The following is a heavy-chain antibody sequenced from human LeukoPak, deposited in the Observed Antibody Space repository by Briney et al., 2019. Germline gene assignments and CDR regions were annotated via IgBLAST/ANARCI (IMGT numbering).Heavy chain of an antibody. J-gene: IGHJ4*02. CDR3: ARAILSGYPDS. V-gene: IGHV4-59*01. CDR2: IYYSGST. D-gene: IGHD3-3*01. Sequence: SETLSLTCSVSGGSISTYYWTSIRQPPGKGLEWIGYIYYSGSTNYNPSLKSRVTISLDTSKNQFSLKLSSVTAADTAVYYCARAILSGYPDSWGQGTLVIVFS. CDR1: GGSISTYY.